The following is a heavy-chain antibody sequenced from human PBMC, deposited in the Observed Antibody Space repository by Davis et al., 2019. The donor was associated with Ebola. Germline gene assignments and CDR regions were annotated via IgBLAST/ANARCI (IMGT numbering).Heavy chain of an antibody. D-gene: IGHD6-13*01. J-gene: IGHJ4*02. CDR3: THRRGYSSSWYRAPFDY. Sequence: SGPTLVKPTQTLTLTCTFSGFSLSTSGVGVGWIRQPPGKALEWLALIYWDDDKRYSPSLKSRLTITKDTSKKQVVLTMTNMDPVDTATYYCTHRRGYSSSWYRAPFDYWGQGTLVTVSS. CDR2: IYWDDDK. CDR1: GFSLSTSGVG. V-gene: IGHV2-5*02.